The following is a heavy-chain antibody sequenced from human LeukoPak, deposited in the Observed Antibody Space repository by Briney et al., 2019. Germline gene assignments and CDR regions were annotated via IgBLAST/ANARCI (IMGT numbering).Heavy chain of an antibody. J-gene: IGHJ4*02. CDR2: ISGSGGST. D-gene: IGHD3-22*01. V-gene: IGHV3-23*01. CDR1: GFTFSSYG. Sequence: PGGSLRLSCAASGFTFSSYGMHWVRQAPGKGLEWVSAISGSGGSTYYADSVKGRFTISRDNSKNTLYLQMNSLRAEDTAVYYCARQGSGIVVVPFDYWGQGTLVTVSS. CDR3: ARQGSGIVVVPFDY.